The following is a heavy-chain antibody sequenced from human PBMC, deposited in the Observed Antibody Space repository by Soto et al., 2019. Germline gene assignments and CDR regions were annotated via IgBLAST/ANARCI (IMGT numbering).Heavy chain of an antibody. Sequence: GGSLRLSCAASGFTFSSYAMSWVRQAPGKGLEWVSAISGSGGSTYYADSVKGRFTISRDNSKNTLYLQMNSLRAEDTAVYYCAKGGLEWFGELSLSPSPGWFDPWGQGTLVTVSS. CDR3: AKGGLEWFGELSLSPSPGWFDP. J-gene: IGHJ5*02. CDR2: ISGSGGST. V-gene: IGHV3-23*01. D-gene: IGHD3-10*01. CDR1: GFTFSSYA.